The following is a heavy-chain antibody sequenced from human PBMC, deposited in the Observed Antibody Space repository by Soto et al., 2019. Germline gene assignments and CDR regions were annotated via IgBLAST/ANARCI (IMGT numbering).Heavy chain of an antibody. J-gene: IGHJ6*02. Sequence: SETLSLTCTVSGGSISSSSYYWGWIRQPPGKGLEWIGSIYYSGSTYYNPSLKSRVTISVDTSKNQFSLKLSSVTAADTAVYYCARADTAIETYGMDVWGQGTTVTVSS. CDR3: ARADTAIETYGMDV. V-gene: IGHV4-39*01. CDR2: IYYSGST. D-gene: IGHD5-18*01. CDR1: GGSISSSSYY.